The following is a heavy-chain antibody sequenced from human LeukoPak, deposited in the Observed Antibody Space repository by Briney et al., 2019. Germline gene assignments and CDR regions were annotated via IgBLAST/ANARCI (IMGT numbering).Heavy chain of an antibody. CDR3: TRRRGDMNRYNWFDP. CDR1: GYSFSSYW. J-gene: IGHJ5*02. D-gene: IGHD1-14*01. CDR2: IYPGDSDT. Sequence: GESLKISCKGSGYSFSSYWISWVRQMPGKGLEWMGIIYPGDSDTRYSPSFEGQVTISADRSTSTTYLQWSSLKASDTAIYYCTRRRGDMNRYNWFDPWGQGTLVTVSS. V-gene: IGHV5-51*01.